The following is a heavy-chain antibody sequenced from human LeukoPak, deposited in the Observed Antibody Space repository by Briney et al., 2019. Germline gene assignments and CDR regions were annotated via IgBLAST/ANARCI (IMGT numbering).Heavy chain of an antibody. Sequence: ASVKVSCKASGYTFTSYYMHWVRQAPGQGLEWMGIINPSGGSTSYAQKFQGRVTMTRDTSISTAYMEVSRLTSDDTAVYYCALYSSGLFDPWGQGTLVTVSS. CDR1: GYTFTSYY. CDR2: INPSGGST. V-gene: IGHV1-46*01. CDR3: ALYSSGLFDP. J-gene: IGHJ5*02. D-gene: IGHD6-19*01.